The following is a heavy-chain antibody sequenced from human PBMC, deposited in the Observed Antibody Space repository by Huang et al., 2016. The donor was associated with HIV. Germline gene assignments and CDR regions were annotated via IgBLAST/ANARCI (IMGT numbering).Heavy chain of an antibody. Sequence: VESGGRSVQPGGSIKLSCVGSTFTFGAYWMSWVRQPPGKGLEWVANRKQYESEKYYVDSVKGRFNISRDNARKVLFLEMDNLRVDDTAMYFCATKTAGMDIWGQGTTVTVSS. CDR3: ATKTAGMDI. V-gene: IGHV3-7*01. D-gene: IGHD1-7*01. CDR2: RKQYESEK. J-gene: IGHJ6*02. CDR1: TFTFGAYW.